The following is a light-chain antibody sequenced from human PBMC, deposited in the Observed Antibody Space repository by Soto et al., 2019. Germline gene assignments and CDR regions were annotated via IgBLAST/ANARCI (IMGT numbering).Light chain of an antibody. CDR2: KAS. Sequence: DIQMTQSPSTLSASVGDRVTITCRASQSISDWLAWYQQKPGKAPKFLLYKASNLESGVPSRFSGSGSGTEFNLTISSVQPDDFATYYCQYYDSYSWTFGQGTKVEIK. V-gene: IGKV1-5*03. CDR3: QYYDSYSWT. CDR1: QSISDW. J-gene: IGKJ1*01.